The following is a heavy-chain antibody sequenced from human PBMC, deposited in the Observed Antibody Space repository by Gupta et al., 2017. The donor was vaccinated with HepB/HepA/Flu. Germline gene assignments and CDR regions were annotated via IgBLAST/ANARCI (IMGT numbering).Heavy chain of an antibody. D-gene: IGHD1-1*01. CDR3: ANEIRPNDY. Sequence: EVQLLESGGGLVQPGGSLRLSCSVSGFTFSDHAMSWVRQAPGKGLEWVASISISGDGTVYADSMKGRFTISRDNSKNTVYLQMNNLRVEDTAVYFCANEIRPNDYWGQGTLVTVSS. CDR2: ISISGDGT. CDR1: GFTFSDHA. V-gene: IGHV3-23*01. J-gene: IGHJ4*02.